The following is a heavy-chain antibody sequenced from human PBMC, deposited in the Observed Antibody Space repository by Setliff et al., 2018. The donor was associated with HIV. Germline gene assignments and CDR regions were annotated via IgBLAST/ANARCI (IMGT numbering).Heavy chain of an antibody. V-gene: IGHV4-59*01. CDR3: ARTRGYSYGTLAGFDY. CDR1: GGSISNYY. J-gene: IGHJ4*01. Sequence: PSETLSLTCTVSGGSISNYYWSWIRKPPGKGLEWIGYISYSGSTNYNPSLESRVAMSVDTSKQQFSLEVSSVTAADTAVYYCARTRGYSYGTLAGFDYWGRGSLVTVSS. CDR2: ISYSGST. D-gene: IGHD5-18*01.